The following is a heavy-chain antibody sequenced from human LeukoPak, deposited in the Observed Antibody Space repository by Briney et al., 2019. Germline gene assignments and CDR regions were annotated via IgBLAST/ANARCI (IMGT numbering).Heavy chain of an antibody. J-gene: IGHJ3*02. Sequence: GGSLRLSCAASGFTFSDYYMSWIRQAPGKGLEWVSYISSSSSYTNYADSVKGRFTISRDNAKNSLYLQMNSLRAEDTAVYYCGGGGRRDGYNGAFDIWGQGTMVIVSS. V-gene: IGHV3-11*03. CDR1: GFTFSDYY. CDR2: ISSSSSYT. CDR3: GGGGRRDGYNGAFDI. D-gene: IGHD5-24*01.